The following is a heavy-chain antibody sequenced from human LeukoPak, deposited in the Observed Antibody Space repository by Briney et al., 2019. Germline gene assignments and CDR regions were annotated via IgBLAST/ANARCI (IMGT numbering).Heavy chain of an antibody. CDR2: ISSSSSYI. D-gene: IGHD2-15*01. CDR1: GFTFSSYS. Sequence: GGSLRLSCAASGFTFSSYSMNWVLQAPGKGLEWVSSISSSSSYIYYADSVKGRFTISRDNAKNSLYLQMNSLRAEDTAVYYCARVLLEGEDYWGQGTLVTVSS. CDR3: ARVLLEGEDY. V-gene: IGHV3-21*01. J-gene: IGHJ4*02.